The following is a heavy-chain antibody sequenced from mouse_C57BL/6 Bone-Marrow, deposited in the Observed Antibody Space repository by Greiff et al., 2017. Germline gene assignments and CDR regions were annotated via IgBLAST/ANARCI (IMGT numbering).Heavy chain of an antibody. CDR3: TTGYDYDLDY. Sequence: VQLKQSGAELVRPGASVKLSCTASGFNIKDDYMHWVKQRPEQGLEWIGWIDPENGDTEYASKFQGKATITADTSSNTAYLQLSSLTSEDTAVYYCTTGYDYDLDYWGQGTSVTVSS. D-gene: IGHD2-4*01. CDR2: IDPENGDT. CDR1: GFNIKDDY. V-gene: IGHV14-4*01. J-gene: IGHJ4*01.